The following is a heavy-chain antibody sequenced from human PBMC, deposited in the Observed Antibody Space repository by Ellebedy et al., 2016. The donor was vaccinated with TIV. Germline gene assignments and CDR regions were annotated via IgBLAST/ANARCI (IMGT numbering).Heavy chain of an antibody. CDR1: GYSISSGYY. D-gene: IGHD1-26*01. V-gene: IGHV4-38-2*02. CDR2: IYHSGST. Sequence: SETLSLTXTVSGYSISSGYYWGWIRQPPGKGLEWIGSIYHSGSTYYNPSLKSRVTISVDTSKNQFSLKLSSVTAADTAVYYCARTYRFIASGDDAFDIWGQGTMVTVSS. J-gene: IGHJ3*02. CDR3: ARTYRFIASGDDAFDI.